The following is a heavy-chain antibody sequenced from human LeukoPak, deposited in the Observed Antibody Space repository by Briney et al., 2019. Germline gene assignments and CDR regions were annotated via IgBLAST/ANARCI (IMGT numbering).Heavy chain of an antibody. CDR2: ISGSGGST. D-gene: IGHD3-22*01. V-gene: IGHV3-23*01. CDR1: GFTFSTYA. CDR3: AKDRAYYSDSSGYYLVRAYDY. J-gene: IGHJ4*02. Sequence: GGSLRLSCAASGFTFSTYAMSGVRQAPGKGLEWVSGISGSGGSTFYADSVKGRFTISRDNSKNTLYLQMNSLRAEDTAVYYCAKDRAYYSDSSGYYLVRAYDYWGQGTLVTVSS.